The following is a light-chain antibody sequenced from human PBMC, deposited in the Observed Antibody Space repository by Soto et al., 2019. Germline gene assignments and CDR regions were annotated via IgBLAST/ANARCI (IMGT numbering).Light chain of an antibody. CDR2: DAS. J-gene: IGKJ5*01. CDR3: QQYNNWPRT. CDR1: QSVSSY. Sequence: EIVLTQSPATLSLTTGERATLSCRASQSVSSYLAWYQQKPGQAPRLLIYDASARATDVPVRFSGSGSGTEFTLTISSLQPEDIAVYYCQQYNNWPRTFGQGTRPAIK. V-gene: IGKV3-15*01.